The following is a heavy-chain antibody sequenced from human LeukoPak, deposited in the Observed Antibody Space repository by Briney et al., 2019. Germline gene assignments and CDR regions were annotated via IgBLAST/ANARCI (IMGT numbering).Heavy chain of an antibody. CDR1: GFTFSYYW. D-gene: IGHD5-18*01. CDR3: ARVRTNTYGFGY. Sequence: GGSLRLSCAASGFTFSYYWMHWVRQAPGKGLVWVSHINSDGSSTSYADSVKGRFTISRDNAKNTLYLQMNSLRAEDTAVYYCARVRTNTYGFGYWGQGTLVTVSS. J-gene: IGHJ4*02. V-gene: IGHV3-74*01. CDR2: INSDGSST.